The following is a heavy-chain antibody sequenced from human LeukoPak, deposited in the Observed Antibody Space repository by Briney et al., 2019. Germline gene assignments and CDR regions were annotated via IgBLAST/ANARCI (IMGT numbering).Heavy chain of an antibody. CDR1: GFTFSSYA. Sequence: GGSLRLSCAASGFTFSSYAMTWVRQAPGKGLEWVSAISGSGGRTYYADSVKGRFTISRDNSKNTLYLQMNSLRAEDTAVYYCAKIIAAANRPTFDYWGQGTLVTVSS. D-gene: IGHD6-13*01. CDR3: AKIIAAANRPTFDY. J-gene: IGHJ4*02. CDR2: ISGSGGRT. V-gene: IGHV3-23*01.